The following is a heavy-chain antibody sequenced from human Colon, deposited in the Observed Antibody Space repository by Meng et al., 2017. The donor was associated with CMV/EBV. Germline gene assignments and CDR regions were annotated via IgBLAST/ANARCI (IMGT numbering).Heavy chain of an antibody. CDR2: VSRDSAIYT. Sequence: VQLVGVGGYLVKPGGSLERYCPASGFTFSDDYMHWVRQAPGKGLEWISYVSRDSAIYTKYADSVRGRFTVSRDNAKNSLYLQMNNLRAEDTAVYYCTREGGAKRFDSWGQGTLVTVSS. CDR1: GFTFSDDY. V-gene: IGHV3-11*06. CDR3: TREGGAKRFDS. J-gene: IGHJ4*02. D-gene: IGHD3-16*01.